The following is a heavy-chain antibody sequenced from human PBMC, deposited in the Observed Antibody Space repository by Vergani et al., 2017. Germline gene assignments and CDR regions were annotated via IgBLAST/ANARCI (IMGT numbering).Heavy chain of an antibody. V-gene: IGHV3-23*01. Sequence: EVQLLESGGGLVQPGGSRRLSCAGAGFTFDTYTMAYVRQAPGKGLEWVATISSGGGGTFYADPVKGRFTISRDNSKNTLLLQRNSLKDEDTAVYCCTTAWGVYDVHGEDFQYWGRGTLVSVSS. CDR3: TTAWGVYDVHGEDFQY. J-gene: IGHJ1*01. D-gene: IGHD2-8*01. CDR1: GFTFDTYT. CDR2: ISSGGGGT.